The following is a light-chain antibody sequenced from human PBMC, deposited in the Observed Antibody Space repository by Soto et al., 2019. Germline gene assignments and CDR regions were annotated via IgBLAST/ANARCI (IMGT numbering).Light chain of an antibody. CDR2: GAT. CDR3: QQYSSSPLT. CDR1: QSISSSY. Sequence: ELVLPQSPGTLSLSPGERATLSCRASQSISSSYLASVQQKPGQAPRLLIYGATSRASGIRARFSGSESGTDFPLTISRLEPEDFAVYYCQQYSSSPLTVGGGTRVEIK. V-gene: IGKV3-20*01. J-gene: IGKJ4*01.